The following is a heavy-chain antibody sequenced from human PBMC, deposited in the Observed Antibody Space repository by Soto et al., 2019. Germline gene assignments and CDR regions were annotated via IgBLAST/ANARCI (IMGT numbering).Heavy chain of an antibody. CDR1: GLTFSNYA. Sequence: GGSLRLSCAASGLTFSNYAMNWVRQAPGKGLEWVSVISGSGGSASYADSVKGRFTISRDNSKNTMYLQMNSLRAEDTAVYYCARGHGYYDSSGYRFWGQGTLVTVSS. D-gene: IGHD3-22*01. J-gene: IGHJ4*02. CDR2: ISGSGGSA. CDR3: ARGHGYYDSSGYRF. V-gene: IGHV3-23*01.